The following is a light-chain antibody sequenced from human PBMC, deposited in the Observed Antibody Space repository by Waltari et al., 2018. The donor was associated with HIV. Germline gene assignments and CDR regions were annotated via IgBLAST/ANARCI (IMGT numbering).Light chain of an antibody. CDR3: ASYSRSSTLML. Sequence: QSALTQPASVSGSPGQSVTISCSGTDSDIGASDYGSWYQKQPETAPTLIVYGVNKRPSKLSNRFSGSKSANTASLTISGLQVEDEADYYCASYSRSSTLMLFGGGTHLTVL. V-gene: IGLV2-14*03. J-gene: IGLJ2*01. CDR1: DSDIGASDY. CDR2: GVN.